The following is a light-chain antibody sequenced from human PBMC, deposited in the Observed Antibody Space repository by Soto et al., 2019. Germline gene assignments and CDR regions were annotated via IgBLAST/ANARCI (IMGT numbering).Light chain of an antibody. CDR2: GAS. Sequence: EIVMTQSPATLSVSPGETASLSCRASQSAGNFLAWYQQKPGQSPRLLIYGASSRATGIPDRFSGRGSGTDFTLTISRLEPEDFAVYYCQQYAGSFGGGTKVDIK. CDR3: QQYAGS. J-gene: IGKJ4*02. V-gene: IGKV3-20*01. CDR1: QSAGNF.